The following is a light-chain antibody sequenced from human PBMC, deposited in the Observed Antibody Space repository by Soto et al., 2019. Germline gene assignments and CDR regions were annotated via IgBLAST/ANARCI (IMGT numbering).Light chain of an antibody. CDR3: QQYGSSSWT. J-gene: IGKJ1*01. V-gene: IGKV3-20*01. Sequence: EIVLTQSPGTLSLSPGERATLSCRASQSVSSSYLACYQQKPGQAPRLLIYGASSRATGIPDRFSGSGSGTDFTLTISRLEPEDFAVYYCQQYGSSSWTFGQGRKVDIK. CDR1: QSVSSSY. CDR2: GAS.